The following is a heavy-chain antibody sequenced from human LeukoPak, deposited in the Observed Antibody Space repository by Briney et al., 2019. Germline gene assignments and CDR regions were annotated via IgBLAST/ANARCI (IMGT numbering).Heavy chain of an antibody. CDR2: IIPILGIA. Sequence: SVKVSCKASGGTFSSYTISWVRQAPGQGLEWMGRIIPILGIANYAQKFQGRVTITADKSTSTAYMELSSLRSEDTAVYYCARGPTGSSGAGLNPWAKGTLVTVS. D-gene: IGHD6-6*01. CDR3: ARGPTGSSGAGLNP. J-gene: IGHJ5*02. CDR1: GGTFSSYT. V-gene: IGHV1-69*02.